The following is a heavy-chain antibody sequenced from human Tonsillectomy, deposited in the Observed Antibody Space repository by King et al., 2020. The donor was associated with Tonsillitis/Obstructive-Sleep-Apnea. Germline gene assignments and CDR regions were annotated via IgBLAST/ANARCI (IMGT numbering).Heavy chain of an antibody. Sequence: VQLVESGGGVVQPGRSLRLSCVASGFTFSGSGMHWVRQAPGKGLEWVAVIWYDGSNKYYADSVKGRFTLSRDNSKNTLYLQINSLRAEDTAVYYCARKGYSSGWYYFDYWGQGTLVTVSS. CDR3: ARKGYSSGWYYFDY. CDR2: IWYDGSNK. CDR1: GFTFSGSG. V-gene: IGHV3-33*01. J-gene: IGHJ4*02. D-gene: IGHD6-19*01.